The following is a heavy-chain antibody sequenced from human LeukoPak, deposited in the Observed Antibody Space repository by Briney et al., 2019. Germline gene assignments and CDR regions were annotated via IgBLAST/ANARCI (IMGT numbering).Heavy chain of an antibody. V-gene: IGHV3-23*01. Sequence: GGSLRLSCAASGFTFSSYAMSWVRQAPGKGLEWVSAISGSGGSTYYADSVKGRFTISRDNSKNTLYLQMNSLRAEDTAVYYCAKNWILGGGITMKVVVFTTGGGAYYFDYWGQGTLVTVSS. CDR1: GFTFSSYA. J-gene: IGHJ4*02. CDR3: AKNWILGGGITMKVVVFTTGGGAYYFDY. D-gene: IGHD3-22*01. CDR2: ISGSGGST.